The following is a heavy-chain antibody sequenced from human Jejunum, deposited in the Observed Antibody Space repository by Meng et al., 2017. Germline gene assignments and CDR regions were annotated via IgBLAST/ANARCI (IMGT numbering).Heavy chain of an antibody. D-gene: IGHD1-26*01. J-gene: IGHJ4*02. CDR3: AKQWGSGNYLDY. Sequence: GESLKISCVASGFTFSDYGMHWARQAPGKGLEWVALIWYDGSNKYYADSVKGRFSISRDNSKNTLYLEMSSLRDEDTAVYYWAKQWGSGNYLDYWGQGAQVTVSS. CDR2: IWYDGSNK. CDR1: GFTFSDYG. V-gene: IGHV3-33*06.